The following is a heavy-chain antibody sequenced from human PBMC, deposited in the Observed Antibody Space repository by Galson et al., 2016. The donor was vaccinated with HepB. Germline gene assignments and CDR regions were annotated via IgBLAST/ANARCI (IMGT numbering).Heavy chain of an antibody. V-gene: IGHV1-46*01. Sequence: SVKVSCKASGYTFTRNYMHWVRQAPGQGLEWMGIINPSSGSTTYAQKFQGRVTMTRDTSTSTVYMELSSLRSEDTAVYYCARGAVAGIWSAFDIWGQGTMVTVSS. J-gene: IGHJ3*02. CDR3: ARGAVAGIWSAFDI. D-gene: IGHD6-19*01. CDR1: GYTFTRNY. CDR2: INPSSGST.